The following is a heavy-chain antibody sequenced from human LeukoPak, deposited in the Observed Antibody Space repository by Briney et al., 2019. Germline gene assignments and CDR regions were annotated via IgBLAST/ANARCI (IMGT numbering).Heavy chain of an antibody. Sequence: KPSETLSLTCAVYGGSFSGYYWSWIRQPPGKGLEWIGEINHSGSTNYNPSLKSRVTITVDTSKNQFSLKLTSVTASDTAVYYCARVVRSHFESWGQGTLVTVSS. D-gene: IGHD3-16*02. CDR1: GGSFSGYY. CDR3: ARVVRSHFES. J-gene: IGHJ4*02. V-gene: IGHV4-34*01. CDR2: INHSGST.